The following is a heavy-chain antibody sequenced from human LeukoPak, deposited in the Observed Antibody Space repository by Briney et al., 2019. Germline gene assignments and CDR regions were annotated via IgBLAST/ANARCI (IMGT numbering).Heavy chain of an antibody. V-gene: IGHV4-59*01. CDR1: GGSISNYH. J-gene: IGHJ4*02. Sequence: SETLSLTCAVSGGSISNYHWSWIRQPPGKGLEWIGYIYNRGTTVYNPSLRSRVTVSVHTSKNEFSLRLTSVTAADTAIYYCAREKLSAGSHFEHWGWGILVSVSA. D-gene: IGHD6-13*01. CDR3: AREKLSAGSHFEH. CDR2: IYNRGTT.